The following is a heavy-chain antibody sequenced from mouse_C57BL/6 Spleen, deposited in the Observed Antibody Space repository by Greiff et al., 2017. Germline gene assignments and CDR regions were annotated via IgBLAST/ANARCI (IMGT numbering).Heavy chain of an antibody. Sequence: DVQLQESEGGLVQPGSSMKLSCTASGFTFSDYYMPWVRQVPEKGLEWVANINYDGSSTYYLDSLKSRFIISRDNAKNSLYLQMSRLKSEDTATYYCARERTELGRGYFDGWGTGTTVTVSS. CDR2: INYDGSST. CDR3: ARERTELGRGYFDG. J-gene: IGHJ1*03. V-gene: IGHV5-16*01. D-gene: IGHD4-1*01. CDR1: GFTFSDYY.